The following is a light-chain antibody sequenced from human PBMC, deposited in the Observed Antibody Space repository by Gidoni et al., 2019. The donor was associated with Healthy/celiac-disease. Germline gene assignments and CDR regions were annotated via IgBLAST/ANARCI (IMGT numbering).Light chain of an antibody. Sequence: IVITQSPATLSVSPGERATLSCRASQSVNSNLAWYQQKPGQAPRLLIDGASTRATGIPARFSGSGSGTEFTLTISSLQSEDFAVYYCQQYNNWPGTFGQGTKLEIK. CDR2: GAS. CDR1: QSVNSN. J-gene: IGKJ2*01. CDR3: QQYNNWPGT. V-gene: IGKV3-15*01.